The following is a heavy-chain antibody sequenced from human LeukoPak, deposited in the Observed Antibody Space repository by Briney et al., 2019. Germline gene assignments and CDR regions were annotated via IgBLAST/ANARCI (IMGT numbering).Heavy chain of an antibody. CDR2: ITDSGFTT. CDR3: ANAGFCSSTTSYNPFDH. CDR1: GFTFSSYA. D-gene: IGHD2-2*01. V-gene: IGHV3-23*01. J-gene: IGHJ4*02. Sequence: GGSLRLSCAASGFTFSSYAMSWVRQAPGKGLEWVSGITDSGFTTFYANSVKGRFTISRDNSKNTLYLQMNSLRAEDTAVYYCANAGFCSSTTSYNPFDHWGQGTLITVSS.